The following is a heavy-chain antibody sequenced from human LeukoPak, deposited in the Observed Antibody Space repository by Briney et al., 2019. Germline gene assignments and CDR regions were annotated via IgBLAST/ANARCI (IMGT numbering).Heavy chain of an antibody. CDR1: GGSISSGDYY. Sequence: SQTLSLTCTVSGGSISSGDYYWSWLRQPPGKGLEWFGYIYYSGSTYYNPSLKSRVTISVDTSKNQFSLKLSSVTAADTAVYYCARAWPVFGVAPRFDPWGQGTLVTVSS. CDR2: IYYSGST. J-gene: IGHJ5*02. D-gene: IGHD3-3*01. CDR3: ARAWPVFGVAPRFDP. V-gene: IGHV4-30-4*08.